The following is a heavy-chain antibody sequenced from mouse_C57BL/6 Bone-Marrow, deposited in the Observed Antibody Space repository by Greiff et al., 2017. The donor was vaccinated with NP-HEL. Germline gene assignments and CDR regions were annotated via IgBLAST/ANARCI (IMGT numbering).Heavy chain of an antibody. D-gene: IGHD1-1*01. CDR3: ARRGSYYGSRPDAMEY. CDR1: EYEFPSHD. CDR2: INSDGGSP. V-gene: IGHV5-2*03. J-gene: IGHJ4*01. Sequence: EVKLVESGGGLVQPGESLKLSCESNEYEFPSHDMSWVRKTPEKRLELVAAINSDGGSPYYPDTMERRFIISRDTTTKTLYLPMSSLRSEDTALYYCARRGSYYGSRPDAMEYWGQGTSVTVSS.